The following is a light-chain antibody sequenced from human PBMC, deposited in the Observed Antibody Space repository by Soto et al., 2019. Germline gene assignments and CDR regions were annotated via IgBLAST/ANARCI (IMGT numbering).Light chain of an antibody. Sequence: EIVMTQSPATLSVSQGERATLSCRASQSVSNNLAWYQQKPGQAPRLLIYHASTRATGIPARFSGSGSETEFTLTISSLQTEDFAVYYCQQYNKWPLTFGGGTKMEIK. J-gene: IGKJ4*01. CDR2: HAS. CDR3: QQYNKWPLT. V-gene: IGKV3-15*01. CDR1: QSVSNN.